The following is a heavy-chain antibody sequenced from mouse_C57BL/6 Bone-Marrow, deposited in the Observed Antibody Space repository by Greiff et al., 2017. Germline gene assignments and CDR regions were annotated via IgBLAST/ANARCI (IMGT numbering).Heavy chain of an antibody. CDR1: GYAFTNYL. D-gene: IGHD1-1*01. Sequence: QVQLKQSGAELVRPGTSVKVSCKASGYAFTNYLIEWVKQRPGQGLEWIGVINPGSGGTNYNEKFKGKATLTADKSSSTAYMQLSSLTSEDSAVYFCARSNTTVNYFDYWGQGTTLTVSS. CDR3: ARSNTTVNYFDY. CDR2: INPGSGGT. V-gene: IGHV1-54*01. J-gene: IGHJ2*01.